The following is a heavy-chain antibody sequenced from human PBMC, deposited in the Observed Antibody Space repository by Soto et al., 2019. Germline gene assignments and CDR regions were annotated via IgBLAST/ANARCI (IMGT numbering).Heavy chain of an antibody. CDR1: GGTFSRYA. CDR2: IIPIFGTA. D-gene: IGHD2-21*02. V-gene: IGHV1-69*06. J-gene: IGHJ6*02. CDR3: ARSCGGDCDYYYGMDV. Sequence: QVQLVQSGAEVKKPGSSVKVSCKASGGTFSRYAISWVRQAPGQGLEWMGGIIPIFGTANYAQKFQGRVTITADKSTSTAYMELSSMRSEDTAVYYCARSCGGDCDYYYGMDVWGQGTTVTVSS.